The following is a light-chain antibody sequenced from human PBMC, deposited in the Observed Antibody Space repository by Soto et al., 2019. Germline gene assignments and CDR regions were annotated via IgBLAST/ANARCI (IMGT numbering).Light chain of an antibody. CDR3: QQYGSSPLT. V-gene: IGKV3-20*01. CDR1: QSVRSSY. Sequence: EIVLTQSPATLSMSPGERVTLSCRASQSVRSSYVAWYQQKPGQAPRALIYGASSRATGIPDRFSGSGSGTDFTLTISRLEPEDFAVYYCQQYGSSPLTFGGGTRVEIK. J-gene: IGKJ4*01. CDR2: GAS.